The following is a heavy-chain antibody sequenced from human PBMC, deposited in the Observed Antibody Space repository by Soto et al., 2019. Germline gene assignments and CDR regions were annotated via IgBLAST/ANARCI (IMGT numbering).Heavy chain of an antibody. V-gene: IGHV4-34*01. CDR1: GGKFRGYY. J-gene: IGHJ6*02. CDR3: ARRRAAAGSYYYYYYGMDV. CDR2: INHSGST. D-gene: IGHD6-13*01. Sequence: SVPLRLTCAVVGGKFRGYYGRWIRQPPGKGLEWIGEINHSGSTNYNPSLKSRVTISVDTSKNQFSLKLSSVTAADTAVYYCARRRAAAGSYYYYYYGMDVWGQGTTVTVSS.